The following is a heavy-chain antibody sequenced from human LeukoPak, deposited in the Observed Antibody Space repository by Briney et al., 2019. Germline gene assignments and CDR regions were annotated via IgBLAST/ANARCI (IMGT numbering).Heavy chain of an antibody. CDR1: GGSFSSYA. Sequence: SVKVSCKASGGSFSSYAISWVRQAPGQGLEWMGGIIPIFGTANYAQKLQGRVTMTTDTSTSTAYMELRSLRSDDTAVYYCASTAIPYSSGWTFDYWGQGTLVTVSS. CDR2: IIPIFGTA. CDR3: ASTAIPYSSGWTFDY. V-gene: IGHV1-69*05. D-gene: IGHD6-19*01. J-gene: IGHJ4*02.